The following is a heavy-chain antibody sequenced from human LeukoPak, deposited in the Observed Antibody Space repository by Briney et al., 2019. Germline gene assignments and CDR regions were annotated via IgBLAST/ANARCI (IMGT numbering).Heavy chain of an antibody. CDR3: ASMRQQLPRYYYYGMDV. CDR2: INHSGST. V-gene: IGHV4-34*01. CDR1: GGSFSGYY. J-gene: IGHJ6*02. D-gene: IGHD6-13*01. Sequence: SETLSLTCAVYGGSFSGYYWSWIRQPPGKGLEWIGKINHSGSTNYNPSLKSRVTISVDTSKNQFSLKLSSVTAADTAVYYCASMRQQLPRYYYYGMDVWGQGTTVTVSS.